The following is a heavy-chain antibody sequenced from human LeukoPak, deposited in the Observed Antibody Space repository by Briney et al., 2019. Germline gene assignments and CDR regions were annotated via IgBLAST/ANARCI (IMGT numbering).Heavy chain of an antibody. D-gene: IGHD3-10*01. V-gene: IGHV4-4*07. CDR1: GGFISSYY. CDR2: IYTSGST. Sequence: SETLPLTCTVSGGFISSYYWSWLRQPPGKGLEWIGRIYTSGSTNYNPSLKSRVTISVDTSKNQFSLKLSSVTAADTAVYYCARTTMVRGTYYMDVWGKGTTVTISS. J-gene: IGHJ6*03. CDR3: ARTTMVRGTYYMDV.